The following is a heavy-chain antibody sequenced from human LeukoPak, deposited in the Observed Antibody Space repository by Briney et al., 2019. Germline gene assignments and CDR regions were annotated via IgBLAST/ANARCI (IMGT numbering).Heavy chain of an antibody. CDR2: ISGYGGSS. D-gene: IGHD5-12*01. V-gene: IGHV3-23*01. Sequence: GGSLRLSCAASGFTFSSYAMTWVRQAPGKGLEWVSGISGYGGSSYYADSVKGRFTISRDNSKNTLYLQMNSLRAEDAAVYYCVRDGSGYAMWDWGQGTLVTVSS. CDR1: GFTFSSYA. CDR3: VRDGSGYAMWD. J-gene: IGHJ4*02.